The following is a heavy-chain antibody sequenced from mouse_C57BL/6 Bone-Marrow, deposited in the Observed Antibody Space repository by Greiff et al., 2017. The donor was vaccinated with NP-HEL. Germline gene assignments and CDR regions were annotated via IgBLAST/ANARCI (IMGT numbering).Heavy chain of an antibody. V-gene: IGHV2-9-1*01. Sequence: VQGVESGPGLVAPSQSLSITCTVSGFSLTSYAISWVRQPPGKGLEWLGVIWTGGGTNYNSALKSRLSISKDNSKSQVFLKMNSLQTDDTARYYCARVYYDYDGYWYFDVWGTGTTVTVSS. CDR1: GFSLTSYA. J-gene: IGHJ1*03. D-gene: IGHD2-4*01. CDR3: ARVYYDYDGYWYFDV. CDR2: IWTGGGT.